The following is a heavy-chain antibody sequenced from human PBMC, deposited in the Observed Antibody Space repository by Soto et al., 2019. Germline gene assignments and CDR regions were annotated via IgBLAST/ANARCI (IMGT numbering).Heavy chain of an antibody. CDR3: ARDQDLGY. V-gene: IGHV4-59*01. D-gene: IGHD3-10*01. CDR2: IYYSGTT. Sequence: SETLSLTCSVSGGSMSNYYWNWIRQPPGKGLEWIGYIYYSGTTNYNPSLKSRVTISIDTSKNQVSLNLTSVTSADTAVYYCARDQDLGYWGQGTLVTVSS. CDR1: GGSMSNYY. J-gene: IGHJ4*02.